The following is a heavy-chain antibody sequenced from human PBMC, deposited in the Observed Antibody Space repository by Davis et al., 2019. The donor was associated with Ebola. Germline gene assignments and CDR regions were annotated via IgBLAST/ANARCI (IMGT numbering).Heavy chain of an antibody. CDR2: IIPILGIA. CDR1: GGTFSS. CDR3: ARGITMVRALDWFDP. D-gene: IGHD3-10*01. Sequence: SVKVSCKASGGTFSSSWVRQAPGQGLEWMGRIIPILGIANYAQKFQGRVTITADKSTSTAYMELRSLRSDDTAVYYCARGITMVRALDWFDPWGQGTLVTVSS. J-gene: IGHJ5*02. V-gene: IGHV1-69*04.